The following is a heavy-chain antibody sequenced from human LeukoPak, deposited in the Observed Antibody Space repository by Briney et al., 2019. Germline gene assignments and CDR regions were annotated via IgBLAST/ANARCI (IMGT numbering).Heavy chain of an antibody. D-gene: IGHD6-13*01. V-gene: IGHV1-18*01. Sequence: ASVKVSCKASGYTFTSSGISWVRQAPGQGLEWMGWISAYNGNTNYAQKLQGRVTMTTDTSTSTAYMELRSLRSDDTAVYYCARVVIAAAGTPGVSNWFDPWGQGTLVTVSS. CDR3: ARVVIAAAGTPGVSNWFDP. CDR2: ISAYNGNT. CDR1: GYTFTSSG. J-gene: IGHJ5*02.